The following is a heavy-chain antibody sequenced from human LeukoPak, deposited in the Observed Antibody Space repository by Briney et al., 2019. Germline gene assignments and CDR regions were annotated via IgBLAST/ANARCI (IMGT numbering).Heavy chain of an antibody. J-gene: IGHJ4*02. CDR1: GYTFTSYG. V-gene: IGHV1-2*02. Sequence: ASVKVSCKASGYTFTSYGISWVRQAPGQGLEWMGWINPNGGRINYAQKFQGRVTMTRDTSISTAYMELSRLRSDDSAVYYCARDQRLVAGTFYFDYWGQGTLVTVSS. CDR3: ARDQRLVAGTFYFDY. D-gene: IGHD6-19*01. CDR2: INPNGGRI.